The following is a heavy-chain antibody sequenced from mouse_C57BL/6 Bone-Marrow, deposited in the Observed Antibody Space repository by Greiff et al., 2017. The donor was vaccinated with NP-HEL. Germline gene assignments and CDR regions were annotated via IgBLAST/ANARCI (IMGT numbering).Heavy chain of an antibody. CDR1: GFTFTDYY. V-gene: IGHV7-3*01. D-gene: IGHD3-3*01. CDR3: ARYGGQGFAY. J-gene: IGHJ3*01. CDR2: IRNKANGYTT. Sequence: EVMLVESGGGLVQPGGSLSLSCAASGFTFTDYYMSWVRQPPGKALEWLGFIRNKANGYTTEYSASVKGRFTISRDNSQSILYLQMNALRAEDSATYYCARYGGQGFAYWGQGTLVTVSA.